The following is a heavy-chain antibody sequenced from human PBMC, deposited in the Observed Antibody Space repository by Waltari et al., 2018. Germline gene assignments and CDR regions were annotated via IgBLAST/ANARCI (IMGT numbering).Heavy chain of an antibody. V-gene: IGHV3-30*18. D-gene: IGHD3-3*01. CDR2: ISYDGANK. J-gene: IGHJ3*02. CDR3: AKDWRWEQLVYGFNI. CDR1: GFSFSNYG. Sequence: QEQVVESGGGVVQPGGSLRLSCAASGFSFSNYGMHWVRQAPGKGWEWVATISYDGANKYHADSVKGRFTISRDNSKNTLYLQMNSLRAEETAVYYCAKDWRWEQLVYGFNIWGQGTMVTVSS.